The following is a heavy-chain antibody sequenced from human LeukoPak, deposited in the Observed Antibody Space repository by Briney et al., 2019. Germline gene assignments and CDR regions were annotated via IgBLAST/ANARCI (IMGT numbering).Heavy chain of an antibody. CDR2: TGST. D-gene: IGHD5-24*01. J-gene: IGHJ4*02. V-gene: IGHV4-39*01. Sequence: SETLSLTCTVSGGSISSSNYYWGWIRQSPGKGLEWIGSTGSTYYNPSLKSRVTLSVDTSKNQFSLKLSSVTAADTAVYYCARILGMATSYFDYWDQGTLVTVSS. CDR3: ARILGMATSYFDY. CDR1: GGSISSSNYY.